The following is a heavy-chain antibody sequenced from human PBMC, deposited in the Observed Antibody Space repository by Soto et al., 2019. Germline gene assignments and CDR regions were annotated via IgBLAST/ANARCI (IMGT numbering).Heavy chain of an antibody. V-gene: IGHV4-30-4*01. CDR3: ARDHYDILTGYYNPLGN. CDR1: GGSISSGDYY. J-gene: IGHJ4*02. D-gene: IGHD3-9*01. Sequence: PSETLSLTCTVSGGSISSGDYYWSWIRQPPGKGLEWIGYIYYSGSTYYNPSLKSRVTISVDTSKNRFSLKLSSVTAADTAVYYCARDHYDILTGYYNPLGNWGQGTLATVSS. CDR2: IYYSGST.